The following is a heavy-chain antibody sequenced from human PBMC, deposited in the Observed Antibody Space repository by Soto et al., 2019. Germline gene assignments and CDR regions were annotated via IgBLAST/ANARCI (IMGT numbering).Heavy chain of an antibody. CDR3: ARGLKYSSGWFYFDY. D-gene: IGHD6-19*01. V-gene: IGHV3-74*01. Sequence: PWGSLRLSCAASGFTCSSYWMHWVRQAPGKGLVWVSRINSDGSSTSYAASVKGRFTISRDNAKNTLYLQMNSLRAEETAVYYCARGLKYSSGWFYFDYWGQGTLVTVSS. J-gene: IGHJ4*02. CDR2: INSDGSST. CDR1: GFTCSSYW.